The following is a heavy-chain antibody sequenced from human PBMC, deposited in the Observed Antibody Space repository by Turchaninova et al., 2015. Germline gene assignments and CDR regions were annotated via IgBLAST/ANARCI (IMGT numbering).Heavy chain of an antibody. Sequence: QVQLQESGPGLVKPSVTLSLTFAVSGYSISSGYYWGWMRQAPGWGLEWSWSIYHSGSTYYNPSLKSRVTISVDTSKNQFSLKLSSVTAADTAVYYCARHRWSNYAVFDYWGQGTLVTVSS. CDR2: IYHSGST. CDR3: ARHRWSNYAVFDY. J-gene: IGHJ4*02. CDR1: GYSISSGYY. D-gene: IGHD4-11*01. V-gene: IGHV4-38-2*01.